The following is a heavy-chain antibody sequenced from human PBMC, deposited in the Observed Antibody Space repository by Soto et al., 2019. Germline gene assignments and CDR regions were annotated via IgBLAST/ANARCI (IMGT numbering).Heavy chain of an antibody. V-gene: IGHV4-31*03. CDR2: IYYSGST. CDR3: ARGTAAGPAFDY. CDR1: GGSISSGGYY. J-gene: IGHJ4*02. D-gene: IGHD6-13*01. Sequence: QVQLQESGPGLVKPSQTLSLTCTVSGGSISSGGYYWSWSRQHPGKGLGWIEYIYYSGSTYYNPSLNSRVTISVDTSKNQFSLKLSSVTAADTAVYYCARGTAAGPAFDYWGQGTMVTVSS.